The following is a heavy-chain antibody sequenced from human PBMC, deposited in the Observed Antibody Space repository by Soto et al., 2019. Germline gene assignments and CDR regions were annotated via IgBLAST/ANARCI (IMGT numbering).Heavy chain of an antibody. CDR1: GFSLSTSGMC. J-gene: IGHJ4*02. D-gene: IGHD6-25*01. CDR3: ARTPYSSDPFDY. V-gene: IGHV2-70*11. CDR2: IDWDDDK. Sequence: SGPTLVNPTQTLTLTCTFSGFSLSTSGMCVSWIRQPLGKALEWLARIDWDDDKYYSTSLKTRLTISKDTSKNQVVLTMTNMDPVDTATYYCARTPYSSDPFDYWGQGTLVTVSS.